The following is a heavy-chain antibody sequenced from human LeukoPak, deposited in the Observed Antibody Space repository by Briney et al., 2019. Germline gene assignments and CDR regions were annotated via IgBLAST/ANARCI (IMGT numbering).Heavy chain of an antibody. CDR3: ARGPPITMIVVVGAFDI. J-gene: IGHJ3*02. V-gene: IGHV3-30*02. CDR2: IRYDGNNK. CDR1: GFTFSDYS. D-gene: IGHD3-22*01. Sequence: PGGSLRLSCAASGFTFSDYSMHWVRQAPGKGLNWVAFIRYDGNNKYYADSVKGRFTISRDNSKNMLYLEMNSLSTEDTAVYYCARGPPITMIVVVGAFDIWGQGTMVTVSS.